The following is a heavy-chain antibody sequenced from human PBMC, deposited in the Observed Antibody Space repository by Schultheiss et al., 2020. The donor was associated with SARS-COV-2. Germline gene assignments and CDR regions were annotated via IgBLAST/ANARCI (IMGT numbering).Heavy chain of an antibody. D-gene: IGHD2-2*01. V-gene: IGHV3-64*04. CDR1: GFTFSSYA. Sequence: GGSLRLSCAASGFTFSSYAMHWVRQAPGKGLEYVSAISSNGGSTYYADSVKGRFTISRDNSKNTLYLQMNSLRAEDTAVYYCASFCSSTSCGYYYYYYMDVWGKGTTVTVSS. CDR3: ASFCSSTSCGYYYYYYMDV. J-gene: IGHJ6*03. CDR2: ISSNGGST.